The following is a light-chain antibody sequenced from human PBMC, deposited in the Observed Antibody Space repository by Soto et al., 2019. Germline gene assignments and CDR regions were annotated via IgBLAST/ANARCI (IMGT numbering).Light chain of an antibody. CDR2: DAS. V-gene: IGKV3-11*01. J-gene: IGKJ3*01. Sequence: EIVLTQSPATLSLSPGERATLSCRATQSVRTYLAWYQQKPGQAPSLLIYDASKRATGIPARFIGSGSGTELTLIISSLEPEDFSVYYCQERCNAVTFGPGIKLDIK. CDR3: QERCNAVT. CDR1: QSVRTY.